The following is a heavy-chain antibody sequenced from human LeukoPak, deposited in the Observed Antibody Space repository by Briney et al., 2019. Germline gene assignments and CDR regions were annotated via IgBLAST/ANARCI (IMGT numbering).Heavy chain of an antibody. J-gene: IGHJ4*02. D-gene: IGHD2-2*02. CDR1: GFTFSSYA. Sequence: GRSLRLSCAASGFTFSSYAMHWVRQAPGKGLEWVAVISYDGSNKYYADSVKGRFTISRDNLKNTLYLQMNSLRAEDTAVYYCARGHSTSCYNWGQGTLVTVSS. CDR2: ISYDGSNK. CDR3: ARGHSTSCYN. V-gene: IGHV3-30*01.